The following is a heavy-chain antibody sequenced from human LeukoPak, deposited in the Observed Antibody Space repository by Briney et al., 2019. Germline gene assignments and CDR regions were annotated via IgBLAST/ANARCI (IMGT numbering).Heavy chain of an antibody. Sequence: SETLSLTCTVSGGSISSYYWSWIRQPPGKGLEWIGYIYYNGNTNYIPPLKSRVTISVDTSKNQFSLRLSSVTAADTAVYYCARNGTWNYVDYWGQGTLVTVSS. D-gene: IGHD1-1*01. CDR1: GGSISSYY. CDR3: ARNGTWNYVDY. J-gene: IGHJ4*02. CDR2: IYYNGNT. V-gene: IGHV4-59*08.